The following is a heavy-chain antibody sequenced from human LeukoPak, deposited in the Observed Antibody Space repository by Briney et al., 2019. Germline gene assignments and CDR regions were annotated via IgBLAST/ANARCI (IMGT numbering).Heavy chain of an antibody. J-gene: IGHJ4*02. CDR1: GCSFTGYY. Sequence: GASVKVSCKTSGCSFTGYYIHWVRQAPGQGLEWMGRINPNSGGPNYGQKFQGTVTMTRDTSISTAYLELSNLRSDDTAAYYCVRGYSYGFYFDYWGQGSLVTVSS. CDR2: INPNSGGP. D-gene: IGHD5-18*01. CDR3: VRGYSYGFYFDY. V-gene: IGHV1-2*06.